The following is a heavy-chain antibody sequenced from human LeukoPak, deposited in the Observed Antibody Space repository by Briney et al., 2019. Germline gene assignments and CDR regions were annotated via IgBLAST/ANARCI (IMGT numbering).Heavy chain of an antibody. D-gene: IGHD3-22*01. Sequence: GASVKVSCKASGYTFTSYGISWVRQAPGQGLEWMGWISAYNGNTNYAQKLQGRVTMTTDTSTSTAYMELRSLRSDDTAVYYCARDALLSYYDSSGCDYWGQGTLVTVSS. CDR3: ARDALLSYYDSSGCDY. CDR2: ISAYNGNT. V-gene: IGHV1-18*01. CDR1: GYTFTSYG. J-gene: IGHJ4*02.